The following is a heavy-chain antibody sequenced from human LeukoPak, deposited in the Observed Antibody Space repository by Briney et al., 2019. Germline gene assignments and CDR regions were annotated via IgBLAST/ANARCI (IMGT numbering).Heavy chain of an antibody. J-gene: IGHJ4*02. V-gene: IGHV3-23*01. CDR3: AKVWQQLARFFDY. Sequence: GGSLRLSCAPSGFTFSSYAISGAREAPGKGLEWVSHIFSRGGNTSYADSVEGRVNISRDNTKNTLYLQMNSLRAEDTAVYYCAKVWQQLARFFDYWGQGTLVTVSS. D-gene: IGHD6-13*01. CDR2: IFSRGGNT. CDR1: GFTFSSYA.